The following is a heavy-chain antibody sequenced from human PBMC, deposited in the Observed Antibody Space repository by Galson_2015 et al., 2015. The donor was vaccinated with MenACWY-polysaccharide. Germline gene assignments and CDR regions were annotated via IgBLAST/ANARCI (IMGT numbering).Heavy chain of an antibody. J-gene: IGHJ4*02. D-gene: IGHD1-26*01. CDR3: ARVEKYSGSYYILH. CDR2: IYHSGST. Sequence: SETLSLTCAVSGYSISSGYYWGWIRQPPGKGLEWIGSIYHSGSTYYNPSLKSRVTISVDTSRNQFSLKLSSVTAADTAVYNCARVEKYSGSYYILHWGQGTLVTVSS. V-gene: IGHV4-38-2*01. CDR1: GYSISSGYY.